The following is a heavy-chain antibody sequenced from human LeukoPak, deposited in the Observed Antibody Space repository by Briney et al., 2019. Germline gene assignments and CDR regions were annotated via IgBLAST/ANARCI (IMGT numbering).Heavy chain of an antibody. CDR1: GGSISSYY. CDR2: IYTSGGT. CDR3: ARVSTYCSSTSCYLSSLDY. D-gene: IGHD2-2*01. J-gene: IGHJ4*02. Sequence: PSETLSLTCTVSGGSISSYYWSWIRQPAGKGLEWIGRIYTSGGTNYNPSLKSRVTMSVDTSKNQFSLKLSSVTAADTAVYYCARVSTYCSSTSCYLSSLDYWGQGTLVTVSS. V-gene: IGHV4-4*07.